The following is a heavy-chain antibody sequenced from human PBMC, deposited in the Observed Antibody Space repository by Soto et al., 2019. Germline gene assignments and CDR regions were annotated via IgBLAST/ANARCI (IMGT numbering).Heavy chain of an antibody. V-gene: IGHV3-53*01. CDR3: AKVCYQSLTLVEGFDY. CDR1: GFTVSSKY. CDR2: IYSGGST. Sequence: GGSLRLSCAASGFTVSSKYMSWVRQAPGKGLNWVSLIYSGGSTYYADSVKGRFTISRDNSKNTLHLQMSSLRAEDTAVYYCAKVCYQSLTLVEGFDYWGQGTLVTVSS. J-gene: IGHJ4*02. D-gene: IGHD2-15*01.